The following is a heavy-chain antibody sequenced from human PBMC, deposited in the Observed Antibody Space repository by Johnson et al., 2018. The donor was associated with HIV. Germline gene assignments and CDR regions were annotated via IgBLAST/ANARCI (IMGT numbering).Heavy chain of an antibody. D-gene: IGHD3-22*01. CDR1: GFTFSSYG. CDR3: AKDGSGYFHAFDI. V-gene: IGHV3-30*18. J-gene: IGHJ3*02. Sequence: QVQPAESGGGVVQHGRSLRLPCSASGFTFSSYGMQWVRQALVKGPECVAVIKYDGHTTDHPASVKGRFTISRDNSKNTLYLQMNSLRAEDTAVYYCAKDGSGYFHAFDIWGQGTMVTVSS. CDR2: IKYDGHTT.